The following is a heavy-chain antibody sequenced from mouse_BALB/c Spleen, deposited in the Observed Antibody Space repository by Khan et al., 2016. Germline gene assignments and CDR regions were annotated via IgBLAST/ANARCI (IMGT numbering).Heavy chain of an antibody. CDR1: GYTFTNYG. Sequence: QMQLVQSGPELKKPGETVKISCKASGYTFTNYGMNWVKQAPGKGLKWMGWINTNTGETTYDEEFKGRFAFSLETSASTAYLQLNNLKNEDTATYYCAEDYYGSNWVAYWGQGTLVTVSA. D-gene: IGHD1-1*01. CDR3: AEDYYGSNWVAY. V-gene: IGHV9-3*02. J-gene: IGHJ3*01. CDR2: INTNTGET.